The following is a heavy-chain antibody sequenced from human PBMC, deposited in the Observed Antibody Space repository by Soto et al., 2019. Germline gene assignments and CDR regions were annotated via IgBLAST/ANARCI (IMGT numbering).Heavy chain of an antibody. CDR3: TRDKIAEAGTIFDY. J-gene: IGHJ4*02. Sequence: PGGSLRLSCTASGFTFGDYAMSWFRQAPGKGLEWVGFIRSKAYGGTTEYAASVKGRFTISRDDSKSIAYLQMNSLKTEDTAVYYCTRDKIAEAGTIFDYWGQGTLGTVS. CDR2: IRSKAYGGTT. D-gene: IGHD6-13*01. V-gene: IGHV3-49*03. CDR1: GFTFGDYA.